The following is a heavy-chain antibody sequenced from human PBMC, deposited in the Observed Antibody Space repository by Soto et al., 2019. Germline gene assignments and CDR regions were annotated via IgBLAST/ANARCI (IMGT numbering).Heavy chain of an antibody. CDR1: GSSFSIFA. CDR3: AKSSGYRWSYYFDY. CDR2: IGDSGGST. J-gene: IGHJ4*02. Sequence: GGSLRLSCAASGSSFSIFAMSWVRQAPGEGLEWVSGIGDSGGSTFYADSVKGRFTISRDNSNNKVYLQMSSLRAEDTAVYYCAKSSGYRWSYYFDYWGQGTPVTVSS. D-gene: IGHD5-12*01. V-gene: IGHV3-23*01.